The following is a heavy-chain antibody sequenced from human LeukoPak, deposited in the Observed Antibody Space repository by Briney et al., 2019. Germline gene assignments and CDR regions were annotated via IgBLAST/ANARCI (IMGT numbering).Heavy chain of an antibody. V-gene: IGHV1-2*02. Sequence: ASVKVSCKASGYTFTGYYMHWVRQAPGQGLEWMGWINPNSGGTNYAQKFQGRVTMTRDTSISTAYMELSRLRSDDTAVYYCARAHNGGLLGELSLWYCWGQGTLVTVSS. CDR3: ARAHNGGLLGELSLWYC. D-gene: IGHD3-16*02. CDR1: GYTFTGYY. J-gene: IGHJ4*02. CDR2: INPNSGGT.